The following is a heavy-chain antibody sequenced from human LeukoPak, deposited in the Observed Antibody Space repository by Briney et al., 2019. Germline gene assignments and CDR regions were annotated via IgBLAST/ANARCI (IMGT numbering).Heavy chain of an antibody. J-gene: IGHJ4*02. CDR3: ARGQWLAPTGDY. D-gene: IGHD6-19*01. Sequence: SETLSLTCAVYGGSFGGYYWSWIRQPPGEGLEWIGEINHSGSTKYNPSLKSRVTISVDTSKNHFSLNLSSVTAADTAVYYCARGQWLAPTGDYWGQGTLVTVSS. V-gene: IGHV4-34*01. CDR2: INHSGST. CDR1: GGSFGGYY.